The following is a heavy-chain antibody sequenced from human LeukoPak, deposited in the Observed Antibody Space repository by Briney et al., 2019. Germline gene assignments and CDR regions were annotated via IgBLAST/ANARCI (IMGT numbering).Heavy chain of an antibody. V-gene: IGHV4-39*01. J-gene: IGHJ4*02. Sequence: PSETLSLTCTVSGGSISSSSYYWGWIRQPPGKGLEWIGSIYYSGSTYYNPSLKSRVTISVDTSKNQFSLKLSSVTAADTAVYYCARLIVVPAATSDPFDYWGQGTLVTVSS. CDR1: GGSISSSSYY. CDR3: ARLIVVPAATSDPFDY. CDR2: IYYSGST. D-gene: IGHD2-2*01.